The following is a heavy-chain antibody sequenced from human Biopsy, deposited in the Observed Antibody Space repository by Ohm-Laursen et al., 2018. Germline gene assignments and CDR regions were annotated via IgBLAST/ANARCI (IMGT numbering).Heavy chain of an antibody. D-gene: IGHD3-22*01. CDR2: IKTKGFRERT. J-gene: IGHJ5*02. Sequence: QTLSLTCAASGFTFADFAVSWVRQAPGKGLEWVGLIKTKGFRERTQYAASVEGRFTISRDDSKGVAYLEMSGLKTEDTALYYCTRWYDRSGYYRDLWGQGTLVTVSS. V-gene: IGHV3-49*04. CDR3: TRWYDRSGYYRDL. CDR1: GFTFADFA.